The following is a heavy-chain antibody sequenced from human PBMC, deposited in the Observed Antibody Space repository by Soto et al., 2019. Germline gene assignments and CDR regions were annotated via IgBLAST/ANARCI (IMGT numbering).Heavy chain of an antibody. CDR1: GGSVSSGSYY. J-gene: IGHJ4*02. CDR2: IYYSGST. D-gene: IGHD3-22*01. V-gene: IGHV4-61*01. CDR3: ARADYYDSSGYYYFANNFIFDY. Sequence: PSKTLSLTCTVSGGSVSSGSYYWSWIRQPPGKGLEWIGYIYYSGSTNYNPSLKSRVTISVDTSKNQFSLKLSSVTAADTAVYYCARADYYDSSGYYYFANNFIFDYWGEGTLVNVSS.